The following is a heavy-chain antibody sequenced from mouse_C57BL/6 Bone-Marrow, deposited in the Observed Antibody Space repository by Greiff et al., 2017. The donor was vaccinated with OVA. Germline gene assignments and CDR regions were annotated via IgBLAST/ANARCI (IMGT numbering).Heavy chain of an antibody. J-gene: IGHJ2*01. V-gene: IGHV5-4*01. CDR2: ISDGGSYT. Sequence: EVKLMESGGGLVKPGGSLKLSCAASGFTFSSYAMSWVRQTPEKRLEWVATISDGGSYTYYPDNVKGRFTISRDNAKNNLYLQMSHLKSEDTAMYYCARDPCWGKGTTLTVSS. CDR1: GFTFSSYA. CDR3: ARDPC.